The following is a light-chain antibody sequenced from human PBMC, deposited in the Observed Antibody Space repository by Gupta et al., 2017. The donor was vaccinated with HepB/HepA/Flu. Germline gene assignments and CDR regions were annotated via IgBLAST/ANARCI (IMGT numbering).Light chain of an antibody. CDR1: SSDVGGYND. CDR2: DVS. V-gene: IGLV2-14*01. J-gene: IGLJ2*01. CDR3: SSYTSSSTVV. Sequence: QSALTQPASGAASTGQSITISCNGTSSDVGGYNDVSWYQQHPGKAPKLMIYDVSNRASGVSKRFSGSKSGNTASLTISGLQAEDEADYYCSSYTSSSTVVFGGGTKLTVL.